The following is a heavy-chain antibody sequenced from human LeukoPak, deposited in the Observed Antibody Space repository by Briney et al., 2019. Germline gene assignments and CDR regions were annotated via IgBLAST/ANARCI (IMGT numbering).Heavy chain of an antibody. D-gene: IGHD6-13*01. CDR3: ARDLGSSTRIVDY. CDR1: GYSISSGYY. CDR2: IYHSGST. Sequence: SETLSLTCTVSGYSISSGYYWGWIRQPPGKGLEWIGSIYHSGSTYYNPSLKSRVTMSVDTSKSQFSLKLNSVTAADTAVYYCARDLGSSTRIVDYRGQGILVTVSS. J-gene: IGHJ4*02. V-gene: IGHV4-38-2*02.